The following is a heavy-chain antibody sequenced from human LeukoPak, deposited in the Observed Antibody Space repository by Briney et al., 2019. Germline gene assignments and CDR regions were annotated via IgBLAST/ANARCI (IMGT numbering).Heavy chain of an antibody. Sequence: SETLSLTCTVSGGSISSYYWSWIRQPPGKGLEWIGYIYYSGSTNYNPSLKSRVTISVDTSKNQFSLKLSSVTAADTAVYYCASSPYIVGRRYLDYWGQGTLVTVSS. CDR2: IYYSGST. CDR3: ASSPYIVGRRYLDY. CDR1: GGSISSYY. D-gene: IGHD1-26*01. J-gene: IGHJ4*02. V-gene: IGHV4-59*01.